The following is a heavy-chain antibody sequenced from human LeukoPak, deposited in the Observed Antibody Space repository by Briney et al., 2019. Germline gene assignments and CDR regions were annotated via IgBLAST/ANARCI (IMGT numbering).Heavy chain of an antibody. Sequence: GGSLGLSCTASGFTFKNYRMTWVCQAPGKGLEWVASMKDDGNEIQYVDSVKGRFTISRDNAKNSLYLQMNNLRAEDTAVYYCARNRATNDYWGQGTLVTVSS. J-gene: IGHJ4*02. CDR3: ARNRATNDY. D-gene: IGHD1-26*01. CDR2: MKDDGNEI. CDR1: GFTFKNYR. V-gene: IGHV3-7*01.